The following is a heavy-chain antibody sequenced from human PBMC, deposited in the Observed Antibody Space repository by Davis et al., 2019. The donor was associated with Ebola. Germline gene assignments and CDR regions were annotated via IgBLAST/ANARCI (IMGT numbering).Heavy chain of an antibody. CDR2: IIPILGIA. Sequence: SVKVSCKASGGTFSSYAISWVRQAPGQGLEWMGRIIPILGIANYAQKFQGRVTITADKSTSTAYMELSSLRSEDTAVYYCARVYSSGWYEDYWGQGTLVTVSS. CDR3: ARVYSSGWYEDY. J-gene: IGHJ4*02. V-gene: IGHV1-69*04. CDR1: GGTFSSYA. D-gene: IGHD6-19*01.